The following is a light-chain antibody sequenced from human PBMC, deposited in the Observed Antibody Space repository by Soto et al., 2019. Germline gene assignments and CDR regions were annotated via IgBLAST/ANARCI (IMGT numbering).Light chain of an antibody. CDR1: SSDVGSYNL. Sequence: QSALTQPASVSGSPGQSNTISCTGTSSDVGSYNLVSWYQHHPGKAPKLMIYEGSKRPSGVSNRFSGSKSGNTASLTISGLQAEDEADYYCCSYATTTTFVFGGGTKVTVL. CDR2: EGS. CDR3: CSYATTTTFV. J-gene: IGLJ3*02. V-gene: IGLV2-23*03.